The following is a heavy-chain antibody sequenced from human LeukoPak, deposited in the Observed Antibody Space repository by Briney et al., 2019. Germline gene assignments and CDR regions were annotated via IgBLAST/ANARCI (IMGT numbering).Heavy chain of an antibody. D-gene: IGHD3-10*01. CDR2: LNSDGRST. CDR1: GFTFSASW. CDR3: ARESYYGGGLTP. J-gene: IGHJ5*02. Sequence: GGSLRLSGAASGFTFSASWMHWVRQVPGKGLVWVSRLNSDGRSTEYADFVKGRFTVSRDNAKSTLYLQMNSLRAEDTAVYYCARESYYGGGLTPWGQGTRVTVSS. V-gene: IGHV3-74*01.